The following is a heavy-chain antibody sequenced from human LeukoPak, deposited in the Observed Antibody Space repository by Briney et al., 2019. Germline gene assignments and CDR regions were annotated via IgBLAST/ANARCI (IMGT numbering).Heavy chain of an antibody. V-gene: IGHV1-46*01. J-gene: IGHJ6*02. CDR2: XXPXGGST. Sequence: XGIXXPXGGSTSYAQKFQDRVTMTRDTSTSTVYMELSSLKSEDTAVYYCAREDVVLVDAVRYYYYGMDVWGQGTTVTVSS. CDR3: AREDVVLVDAVRYYYYGMDV. D-gene: IGHD2-8*01.